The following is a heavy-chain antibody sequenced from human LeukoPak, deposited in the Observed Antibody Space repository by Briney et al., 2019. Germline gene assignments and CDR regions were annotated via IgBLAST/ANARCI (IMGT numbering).Heavy chain of an antibody. J-gene: IGHJ4*02. V-gene: IGHV3-7*01. Sequence: TGGSLRLSCVASGFTFRSYWMTWVRQAPGKGLEWVANINEDGSEGHYVDSVKGRFTVSRDNANNSLYLQMNSLRAEDAALYYCARTGRLFDYWGQGTLVTVSS. CDR1: GFTFRSYW. D-gene: IGHD2-8*02. CDR3: ARTGRLFDY. CDR2: INEDGSEG.